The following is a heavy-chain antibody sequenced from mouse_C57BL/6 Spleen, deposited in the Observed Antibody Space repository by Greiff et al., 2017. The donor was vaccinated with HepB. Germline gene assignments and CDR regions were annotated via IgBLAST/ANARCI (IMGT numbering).Heavy chain of an antibody. CDR3: ARSTTVDYAMDY. J-gene: IGHJ4*01. CDR1: GYAFSSSW. D-gene: IGHD1-1*01. CDR2: IYPGDGDT. V-gene: IGHV1-82*01. Sequence: VQLQQSGPELVKPGASVKISCKASGYAFSSSWMNWVKQRPGKGLEWIGRIYPGDGDTNYNGKFKGKATLTADKSSSTAYMQLSSLTSEDSAVYFCARSTTVDYAMDYWGQGTSVTVSS.